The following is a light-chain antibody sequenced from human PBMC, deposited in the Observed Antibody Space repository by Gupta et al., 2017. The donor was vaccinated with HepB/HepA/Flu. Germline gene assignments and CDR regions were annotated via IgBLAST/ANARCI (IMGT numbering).Light chain of an antibody. CDR2: DAS. CDR1: QFVSSY. Sequence: EIVVTQSPATLSLSPGERATLPCGTSQFVSSYVAWYQQRPGQAPSLLIYDASRRATGVPDRFNGSGSGTDFTLTISSLEPEDFGAYFCQQGSDWPYTFGQGTKLEI. V-gene: IGKV3-11*01. J-gene: IGKJ2*01. CDR3: QQGSDWPYT.